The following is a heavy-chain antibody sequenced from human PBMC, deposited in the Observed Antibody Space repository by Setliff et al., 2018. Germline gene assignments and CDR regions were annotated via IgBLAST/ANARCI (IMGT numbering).Heavy chain of an antibody. CDR1: DDSITSYY. Sequence: SETLSLTCSVSDDSITSYYWSWIRQPPGKGLEWLGYVYYDGTTNYNPSLKSRLTISVDTSNNQFSLKLTSVTAADAAVYYCARQRGNSGFLDFWGQGALVTVSS. CDR3: ARQRGNSGFLDF. CDR2: VYYDGTT. D-gene: IGHD5-12*01. V-gene: IGHV4-59*13. J-gene: IGHJ4*02.